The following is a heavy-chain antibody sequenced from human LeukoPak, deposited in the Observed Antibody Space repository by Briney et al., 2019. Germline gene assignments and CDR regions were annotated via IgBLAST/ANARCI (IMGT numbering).Heavy chain of an antibody. CDR2: ISYDGSNK. CDR1: GFTFSSYS. CDR3: ARGGKEQQLVLLDH. Sequence: HPGGSLRLSCAASGFTFSSYSMNWVRQAPGKGLEWVAVISYDGSNKYYADSVKGRFTISRDNSKNTLYLQMNSLRAEDTAVYYCARGGKEQQLVLLDHWGQGTLVTVSS. J-gene: IGHJ4*02. D-gene: IGHD6-13*01. V-gene: IGHV3-30*03.